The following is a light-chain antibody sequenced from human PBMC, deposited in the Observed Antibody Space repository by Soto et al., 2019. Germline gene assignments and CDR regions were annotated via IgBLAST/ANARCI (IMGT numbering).Light chain of an antibody. J-gene: IGKJ5*01. V-gene: IGKV3-20*01. CDR1: QSFSSTY. CDR3: EQYGSSPS. CDR2: GAS. Sequence: VMTKSPATLSVSPGERATLSCRASQSFSSTYLAWYQQKPGQAPRLLIYGASSRATGIPDRFSGSGSGTDFTLTISRLEPEDFAVYYAEQYGSSPSFGQGTRLEIK.